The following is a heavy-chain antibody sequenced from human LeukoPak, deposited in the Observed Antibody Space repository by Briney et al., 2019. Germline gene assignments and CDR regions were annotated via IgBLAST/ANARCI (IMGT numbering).Heavy chain of an antibody. J-gene: IGHJ3*02. Sequence: ASVKVSCKVSGYTLTELSMHWVRQAPGKGLEWMGGFDPEDGETVYAQKFQGRVTMTEDTSTDTAYMELSSLRSEDTAVYYCATSVVPAAIQLHGAFDIWGQGTMVTVSS. D-gene: IGHD2-2*02. CDR1: GYTLTELS. CDR3: ATSVVPAAIQLHGAFDI. V-gene: IGHV1-24*01. CDR2: FDPEDGET.